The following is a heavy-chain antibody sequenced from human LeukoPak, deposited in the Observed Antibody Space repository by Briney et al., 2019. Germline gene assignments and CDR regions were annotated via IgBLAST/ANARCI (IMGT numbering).Heavy chain of an antibody. J-gene: IGHJ5*02. Sequence: GASVKVSCKASGYTFADYGFRWVRQAPGHGLEWMGWISADSGKTDYARKFQGRVTMTTDTSTNTAYMELRSLRADDTAVYYCAEVARVRMVSWGEGALLTVSS. D-gene: IGHD2-8*01. CDR1: GYTFADYG. V-gene: IGHV1-18*01. CDR3: AEVARVRMVS. CDR2: ISADSGKT.